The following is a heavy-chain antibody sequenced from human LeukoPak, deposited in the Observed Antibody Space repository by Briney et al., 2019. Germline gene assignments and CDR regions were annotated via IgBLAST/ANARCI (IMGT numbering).Heavy chain of an antibody. CDR3: ARRELTYYYDRRGFDY. J-gene: IGHJ4*02. CDR2: ISSSSTI. CDR1: GFTFSSYS. D-gene: IGHD3-22*01. Sequence: GGALRLPCAASGFTFSSYSMNGVRQAPGKGLEGGSYISSSSTIYYTDSVKRRFTISRDNAKNSLCLQMNSLRAEDTAVYYCARRELTYYYDRRGFDYWGQGTLVTVSS. V-gene: IGHV3-48*01.